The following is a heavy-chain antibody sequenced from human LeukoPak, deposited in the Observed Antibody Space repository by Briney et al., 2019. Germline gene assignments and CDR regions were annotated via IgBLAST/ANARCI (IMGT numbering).Heavy chain of an antibody. D-gene: IGHD2-2*02. CDR3: ARAVVVPAAIDWYFDL. Sequence: SETLSLTCTVSGGSISSYYWSWIRQPPGKGLEWIGYIYYSGSTNYNPSLKSRVTISVDTSKNQFSLKLSSVTAADTAVYYCARAVVVPAAIDWYFDLWGRGTLVTVSS. CDR1: GGSISSYY. V-gene: IGHV4-59*01. CDR2: IYYSGST. J-gene: IGHJ2*01.